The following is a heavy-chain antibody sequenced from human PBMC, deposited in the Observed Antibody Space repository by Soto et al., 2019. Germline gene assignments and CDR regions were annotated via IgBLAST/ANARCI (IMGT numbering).Heavy chain of an antibody. V-gene: IGHV3-23*01. D-gene: IGHD2-15*01. CDR3: ATSGTYCRGGSCYEPATPYYYYGMDV. CDR1: GFTFSSYA. Sequence: EVQLLESGGGLVQPGGSLRLSCAASGFTFSSYAMSWVRQAPGKGLEWVSAISGSGGSTYYADSVKGRFTISRDNSKNTLYLKRNSLRAEDTAVYYCATSGTYCRGGSCYEPATPYYYYGMDVWGQGTTVTVSS. CDR2: ISGSGGST. J-gene: IGHJ6*02.